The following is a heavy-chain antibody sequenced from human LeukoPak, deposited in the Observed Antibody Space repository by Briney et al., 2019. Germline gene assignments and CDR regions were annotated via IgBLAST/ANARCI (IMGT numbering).Heavy chain of an antibody. D-gene: IGHD6-13*01. Sequence: RSLRLSCAAYGFTFSSYWMHWVRQAPGKGLVWVSRINSDGSSTSYADSVKGRFTIYRNNAKNTLYLQMNSLRAEDTAVYYCARSSSPPNWFDPWGQGTLVTVSS. J-gene: IGHJ5*02. V-gene: IGHV3-74*01. CDR1: GFTFSSYW. CDR2: INSDGSST. CDR3: ARSSSPPNWFDP.